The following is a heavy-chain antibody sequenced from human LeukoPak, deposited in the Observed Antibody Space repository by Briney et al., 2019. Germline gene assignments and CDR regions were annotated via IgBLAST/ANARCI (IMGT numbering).Heavy chain of an antibody. D-gene: IGHD6-19*01. CDR1: GFTLSGYA. CDR2: ISNEGSNT. V-gene: IGHV3-30*04. Sequence: GGSLRDSRVVSGFTLSGYAMHSVRQAPGTGRGGVALISNEGSNTNNVDSVKGRFTISREKSKNTLYLQMHSLRAEDTAVYAGARDYYAGYKRGCYQNNYWGQGTLVIVSS. CDR3: ARDYYAGYKRGCYQNNY. J-gene: IGHJ4*01.